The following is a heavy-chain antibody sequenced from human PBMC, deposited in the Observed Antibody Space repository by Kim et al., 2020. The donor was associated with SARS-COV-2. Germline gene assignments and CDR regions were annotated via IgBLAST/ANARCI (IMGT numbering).Heavy chain of an antibody. J-gene: IGHJ4*02. V-gene: IGHV1-2*02. CDR2: GT. Sequence: GTNYAQKFQGRVTRTRDTSISTAYMELSRLRSDDTAVYYCARVSSGWIGYWGQGTLVTVSS. D-gene: IGHD6-19*01. CDR3: ARVSSGWIGY.